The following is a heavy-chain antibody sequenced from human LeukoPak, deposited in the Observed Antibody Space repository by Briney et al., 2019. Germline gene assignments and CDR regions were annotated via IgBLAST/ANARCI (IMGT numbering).Heavy chain of an antibody. CDR3: AKSYNGYESKPDY. V-gene: IGHV3-23*01. CDR1: GFTFSRNA. D-gene: IGHD5-12*01. J-gene: IGHJ4*02. CDR2: ISNSGGRT. Sequence: GGSLRLSCAASGFTFSRNAMHWVRQAPGKGLEWVSSISNSGGRTFYTDSVKGRFTISRDNSKITLYLQMNSLRAEDTAVYYCAKSYNGYESKPDYWGQGTLVTVSS.